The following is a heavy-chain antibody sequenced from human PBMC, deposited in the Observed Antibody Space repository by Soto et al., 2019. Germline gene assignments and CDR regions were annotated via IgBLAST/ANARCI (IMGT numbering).Heavy chain of an antibody. D-gene: IGHD6-13*01. V-gene: IGHV4-34*01. CDR2: INHSGST. J-gene: IGHJ3*02. CDR3: ATEGAPYSSSWYWVGAFDI. CDR1: GGSFSGYY. Sequence: PSETLSLTCAVYGGSFSGYYWSWIRQPPGKGLEWIGKINHSGSTNYNPSLKSRVTISVDTSKNQFSLKLSSVTAADTAVYYCATEGAPYSSSWYWVGAFDIWGQGTMVTVSS.